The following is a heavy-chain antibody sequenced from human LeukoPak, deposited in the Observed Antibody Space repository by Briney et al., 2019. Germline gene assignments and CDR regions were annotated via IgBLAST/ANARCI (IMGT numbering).Heavy chain of an antibody. CDR2: INPNSGGT. V-gene: IGHV1-2*02. Sequence: ASVKVSCKASGYTFTGYYMHWVRQAPGQGLEGMGWINPNSGGTNYAQKFQGRVTMTRDMSISTAYMELSRLRSDDTAVYYCARDLGSYYNFDYWGQGTLVTVSS. CDR3: ARDLGSYYNFDY. J-gene: IGHJ4*02. D-gene: IGHD1-26*01. CDR1: GYTFTGYY.